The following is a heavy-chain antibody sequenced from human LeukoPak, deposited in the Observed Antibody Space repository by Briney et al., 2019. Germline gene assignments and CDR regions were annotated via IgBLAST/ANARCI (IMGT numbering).Heavy chain of an antibody. CDR2: IYSGGST. J-gene: IGHJ6*02. V-gene: IGHV3-53*04. CDR1: GFTVSSNY. Sequence: GGSLRLSCAASGFTVSSNYMSWVRQAPGKGLEWVSVIYSGGSTYYADSVKGRFTISRHNSKNTLYLQMNSLRAEDTAVYYCARDHTIRIAVASTAGVDYYYGMDVWGQGTTVTVSS. CDR3: ARDHTIRIAVASTAGVDYYYGMDV. D-gene: IGHD6-19*01.